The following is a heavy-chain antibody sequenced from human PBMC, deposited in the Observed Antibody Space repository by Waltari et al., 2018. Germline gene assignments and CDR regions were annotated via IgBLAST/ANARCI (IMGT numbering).Heavy chain of an antibody. CDR1: GFTFTSSA. CDR2: IVVGSGNT. J-gene: IGHJ5*02. CDR3: AAAGYSSGWPNWFDP. V-gene: IGHV1-58*02. Sequence: QMQLVQSGPEVKKPGTSVKVSCKASGFTFTSSAMQWVRQARGQRLEWIGWIVVGSGNTNYAKKFQERVTITRDMSTSTGYMELRSLRSEDTAVYYCAAAGYSSGWPNWFDPWGQGTLVTVSS. D-gene: IGHD6-19*01.